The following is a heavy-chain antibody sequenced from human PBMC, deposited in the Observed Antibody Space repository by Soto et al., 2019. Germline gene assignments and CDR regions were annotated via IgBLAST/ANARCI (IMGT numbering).Heavy chain of an antibody. Sequence: QVQLVQSGAEVKKPGASVKVSCKASGYTFTSYGISWVRQAPGQGLEWMGWISAYNGNTNYAQKLQGRVTMTTDTYTSTGYMELRSLRTDGTAVYYCARRPEPAEAGTAQHFDYGGQGTLVTVSS. D-gene: IGHD6-19*01. CDR3: ARRPEPAEAGTAQHFDY. CDR1: GYTFTSYG. J-gene: IGHJ4*02. V-gene: IGHV1-18*01. CDR2: ISAYNGNT.